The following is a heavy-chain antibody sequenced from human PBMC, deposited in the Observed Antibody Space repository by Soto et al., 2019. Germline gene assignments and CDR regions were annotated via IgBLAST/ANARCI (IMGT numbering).Heavy chain of an antibody. J-gene: IGHJ6*02. V-gene: IGHV4-34*01. CDR2: INHSGST. CDR3: ARGRPPYSSSWPQLQKYYYYGMDV. D-gene: IGHD6-13*01. CDR1: GGSFSGYY. Sequence: LSLTCAVYGGSFSGYYWSWIRQPPGKGLEWIGEINHSGSTNYNPSLKSRVTISVDTSKNQFSLKLSSVTAADTAVYYCARGRPPYSSSWPQLQKYYYYGMDVWGQGTTVTVSS.